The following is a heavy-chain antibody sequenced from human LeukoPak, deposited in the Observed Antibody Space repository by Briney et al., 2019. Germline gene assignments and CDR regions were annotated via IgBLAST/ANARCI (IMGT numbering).Heavy chain of an antibody. J-gene: IGHJ4*02. Sequence: SETLSLTCTVSGGSISSSSYYWGWNRQPPGKGLEWIGSIYYSGSTYYNPSLKSRVTISVDTSKNQFSLKLSSVTAADTAVYYCARQVEMATINYWGQGTLVTVSS. CDR1: GGSISSSSYY. V-gene: IGHV4-39*01. D-gene: IGHD5-12*01. CDR3: ARQVEMATINY. CDR2: IYYSGST.